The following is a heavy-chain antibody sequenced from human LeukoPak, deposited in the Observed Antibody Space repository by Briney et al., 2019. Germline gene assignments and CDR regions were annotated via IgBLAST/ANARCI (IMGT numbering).Heavy chain of an antibody. V-gene: IGHV1-46*01. J-gene: IGHJ3*02. CDR1: GYAFTSYY. CDR2: INPGLGST. D-gene: IGHD6-19*01. CDR3: ARDQQWLVTGEDAFDI. Sequence: ASVKVSCKASGYAFTSYYIHWVRQDPGQGLEWMGIINPGLGSTSYAQKFQGRVTMTRDTSTTTVYMELSSLTYEETAVYYCARDQQWLVTGEDAFDIWGQGTMVTVSS.